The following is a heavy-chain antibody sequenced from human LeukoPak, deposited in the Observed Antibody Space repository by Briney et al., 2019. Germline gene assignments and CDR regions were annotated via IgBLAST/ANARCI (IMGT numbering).Heavy chain of an antibody. D-gene: IGHD2-2*01. CDR2: IKQDGSEK. CDR1: GFTFSSYW. CDR3: ARDRYKGPVVPVLFAS. V-gene: IGHV3-7*01. Sequence: GGSLRLSCAASGFTFSSYWMSWVRQAPGKGLEWVANIKQDGSEKYYVDSVKGRFTISRDNAKNSLYLQMNSLRAEDTAVYYFARDRYKGPVVPVLFASGGQEPLVTVPS. J-gene: IGHJ4*02.